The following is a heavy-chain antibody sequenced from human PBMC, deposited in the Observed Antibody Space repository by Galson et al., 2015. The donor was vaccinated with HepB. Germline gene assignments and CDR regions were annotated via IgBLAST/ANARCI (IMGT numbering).Heavy chain of an antibody. V-gene: IGHV3-30*18. Sequence: SLRLSCAASGFTFSSYGMHWVRQAPGKGLEWVAVISYDGSNKYYADSVKGRLTISRDNSKNTLYLQMNSLRAEDTAVYYCAKDHLGYCSSTSCPIDYWGQGTLVTVSS. J-gene: IGHJ4*02. D-gene: IGHD2-2*01. CDR2: ISYDGSNK. CDR1: GFTFSSYG. CDR3: AKDHLGYCSSTSCPIDY.